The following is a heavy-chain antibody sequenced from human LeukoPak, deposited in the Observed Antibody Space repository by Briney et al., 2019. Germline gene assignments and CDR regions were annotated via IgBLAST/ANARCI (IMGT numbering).Heavy chain of an antibody. J-gene: IGHJ5*02. Sequence: SETLSLTCTVSGGSISSGGYYWSWTRQPPGKGLEWIGYIYHSGSTFYNPSLKSRVTISVDRSKNQFSLKLSSVTAADTAVYYCASLLRSGWFDPWGQGTLVTVSS. CDR2: IYHSGST. V-gene: IGHV4-30-2*01. CDR1: GGSISSGGYY. D-gene: IGHD2/OR15-2a*01. CDR3: ASLLRSGWFDP.